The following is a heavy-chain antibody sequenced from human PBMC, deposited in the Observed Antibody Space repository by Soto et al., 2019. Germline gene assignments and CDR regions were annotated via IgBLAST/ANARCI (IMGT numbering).Heavy chain of an antibody. CDR2: ISSSSSTI. V-gene: IGHV3-48*02. J-gene: IGHJ4*01. CDR1: GFTFSSYS. CDR3: ARDPTDGVVNSDYYFDY. Sequence: GGSLRLSCAASGFTFSSYSMNWGRQAPGKGLEWVSYISSSSSTIYYADSVKGRFTISRDNAKNSLYLQMNSLRDEDTAXYYCARDPTDGVVNSDYYFDYWGHGTLVPXSS. D-gene: IGHD3-3*01.